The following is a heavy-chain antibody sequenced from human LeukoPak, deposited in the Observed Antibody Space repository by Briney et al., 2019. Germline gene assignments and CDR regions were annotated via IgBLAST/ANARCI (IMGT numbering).Heavy chain of an antibody. Sequence: SETLSFTCTVSGGSISSSSYYWGWIRQPPGKGLEWIGSIYYSGSTYYNPSLKSRVTISVDTSKNQFSLKLSSVTAADTAVYYCARHARFGELSWFDPWGQGTLVTVSS. D-gene: IGHD3-10*01. CDR2: IYYSGST. CDR3: ARHARFGELSWFDP. J-gene: IGHJ5*02. CDR1: GGSISSSSYY. V-gene: IGHV4-39*01.